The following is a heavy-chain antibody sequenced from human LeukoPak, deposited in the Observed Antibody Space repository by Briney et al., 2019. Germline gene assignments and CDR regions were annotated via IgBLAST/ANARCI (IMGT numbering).Heavy chain of an antibody. Sequence: GGSLRLSCVASGFTFSGAAIHWVRQASGKGLEWVGRIRSKPNNYAAAYGASVKGRFTITRDDSENTAYLQMNSLKSDDTAVYFCASELRYYFTMDVWGQGTTVTVSS. V-gene: IGHV3-73*01. CDR2: IRSKPNNYAA. CDR3: ASELRYYFTMDV. CDR1: GFTFSGAA. J-gene: IGHJ6*02. D-gene: IGHD3-10*01.